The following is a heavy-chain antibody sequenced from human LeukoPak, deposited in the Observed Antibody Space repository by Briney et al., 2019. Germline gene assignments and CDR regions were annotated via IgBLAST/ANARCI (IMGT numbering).Heavy chain of an antibody. V-gene: IGHV1-2*02. CDR3: ARYSVDYGPWFPEF. J-gene: IGHJ4*02. CDR2: VNPDNGVT. Sequence: ASVKVSCKTSGYTFTGYYVNWVRQAPEQGLEWMGWVNPDNGVTHFSQKFQGRVTMTRDTSISTAYMELNRLTSDDTAVYYCARYSVDYGPWFPEFWGQGTLVTVSS. D-gene: IGHD1-26*01. CDR1: GYTFTGYY.